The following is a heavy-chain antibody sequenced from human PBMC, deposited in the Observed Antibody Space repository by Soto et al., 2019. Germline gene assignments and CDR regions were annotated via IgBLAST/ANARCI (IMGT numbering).Heavy chain of an antibody. Sequence: SXKVSFKGTGYTXNSYASDLVRQAPGQSLGWMGWINAGNCKTKYSQKFQGRVTITRDTSPRTAYMELRSLRSEDTAVYYFARSAEFAYYDFWSGYSGLDYWGQGTLCTVSS. D-gene: IGHD3-3*01. CDR1: GYTXNSYA. CDR2: INAGNCKT. V-gene: IGHV1-3*01. CDR3: ARSAEFAYYDFWSGYSGLDY. J-gene: IGHJ4*02.